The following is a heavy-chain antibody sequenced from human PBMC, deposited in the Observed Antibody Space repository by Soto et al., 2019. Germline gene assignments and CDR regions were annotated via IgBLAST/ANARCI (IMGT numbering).Heavy chain of an antibody. V-gene: IGHV3-30*18. D-gene: IGHD4-4*01. CDR1: GFTFSSYS. Sequence: XGSLRLSCAASGFTFSSYSMRWVRQAPGKGLEWVAVLSYDGIRAYYADSVKGRFTISRDNSKNTLYLQMNSLRADDTAVYYCAKVYGYSFDYWGQGTLVTVSS. J-gene: IGHJ4*02. CDR2: LSYDGIRA. CDR3: AKVYGYSFDY.